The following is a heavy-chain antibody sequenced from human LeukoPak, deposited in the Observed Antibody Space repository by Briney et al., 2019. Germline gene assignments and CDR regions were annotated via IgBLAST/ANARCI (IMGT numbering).Heavy chain of an antibody. D-gene: IGHD3-9*01. J-gene: IGHJ4*02. V-gene: IGHV1-2*02. Sequence: ASVKVSCKASGYTFTGYYMHWVRQAPGQGLEWMGWINPNSGGTNYAQKFQGRVTMTRDTAISTAYMELSRLRSDDTGGGDCARDWFDWALSGGGGLIDYWGQGTLVTVSS. CDR2: INPNSGGT. CDR3: ARDWFDWALSGGGGLIDY. CDR1: GYTFTGYY.